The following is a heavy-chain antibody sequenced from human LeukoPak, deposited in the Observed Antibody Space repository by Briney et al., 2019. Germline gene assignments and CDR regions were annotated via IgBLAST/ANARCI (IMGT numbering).Heavy chain of an antibody. CDR3: ARGTWETRFGY. CDR2: INHSGST. V-gene: IGHV4-34*01. Sequence: SETLTLTCAVYGGSFSGYYWSWIRQPPGKGLEWIGEINHSGSTNYNPSLKSRVTISVNTSKNQFSLKLSSVTAAGTAVYYCARGTWETRFGYWGQGTLVTVSS. D-gene: IGHD1-14*01. CDR1: GGSFSGYY. J-gene: IGHJ4*02.